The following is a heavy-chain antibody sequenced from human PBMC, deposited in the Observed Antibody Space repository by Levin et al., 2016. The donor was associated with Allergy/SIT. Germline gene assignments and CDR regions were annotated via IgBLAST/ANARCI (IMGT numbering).Heavy chain of an antibody. D-gene: IGHD6-19*01. CDR3: STRLIAVAGDQLDY. V-gene: IGHV3-15*01. J-gene: IGHJ4*02. CDR1: GFSLSNAW. CDR2: IKSKADGGTT. Sequence: GGSLRLSCAAFGFSLSNAWVNWVRQAPGKGLEWVGRIKSKADGGTTDYAASVKGRFTISRDDSEHTLYLQMNSLKTEDSAVYYCSTRLIAVAGDQLDYWGQGTRVTVSS.